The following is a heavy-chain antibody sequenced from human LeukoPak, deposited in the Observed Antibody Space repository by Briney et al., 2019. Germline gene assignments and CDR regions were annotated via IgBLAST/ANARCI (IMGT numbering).Heavy chain of an antibody. Sequence: SVKVSCKPSGGTFRSYAISWVRQAPGQGLEWRGRIIPIFGTRNYAQKFQGRVTIITDESTSTAYMELSSLRSEDTAVYYCARDTRRQSSSGYYLMDAFDIWGQGTMVTVSS. CDR1: GGTFRSYA. V-gene: IGHV1-69*05. CDR2: IIPIFGTR. D-gene: IGHD3-22*01. J-gene: IGHJ3*02. CDR3: ARDTRRQSSSGYYLMDAFDI.